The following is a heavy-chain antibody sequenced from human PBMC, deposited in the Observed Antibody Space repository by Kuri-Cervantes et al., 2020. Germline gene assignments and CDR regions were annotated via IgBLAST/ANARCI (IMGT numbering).Heavy chain of an antibody. V-gene: IGHV3-11*01. Sequence: GGSLRLSCAASGFTFSDYYMSWIRQAPGKGLEWVSYISSSGSTIYYADSVKGRFTISRDNSKNTVYLQMNNLRAEDTAVYYCARADHPSGYLDYWGQGTLVTVSS. CDR1: GFTFSDYY. CDR3: ARADHPSGYLDY. CDR2: ISSSGSTI. J-gene: IGHJ4*02. D-gene: IGHD3-22*01.